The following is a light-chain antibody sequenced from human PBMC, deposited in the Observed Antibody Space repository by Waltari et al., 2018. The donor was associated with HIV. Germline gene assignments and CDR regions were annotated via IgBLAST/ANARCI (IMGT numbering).Light chain of an antibody. Sequence: QSALTQPASVSGSPGQWLTISCTGSSSDVGGYKYFPWYQQHPGKAPKLIIYEVSNRPLGVSNRFSGSKSGNTASLTISGLQAEDEADYYCSSFTSRTTWVFGGGTKLTVL. V-gene: IGLV2-14*01. CDR2: EVS. CDR3: SSFTSRTTWV. J-gene: IGLJ3*02. CDR1: SSDVGGYKY.